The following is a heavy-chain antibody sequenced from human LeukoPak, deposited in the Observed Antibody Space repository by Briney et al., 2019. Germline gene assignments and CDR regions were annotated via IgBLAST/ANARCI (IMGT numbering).Heavy chain of an antibody. D-gene: IGHD5-18*01. Sequence: ASVKVSCKASGYTFTSYAMHWVRQAPGQRLEWMGWINAGNGNTKYSQKFQGRVAITRDTSASTAYMELSSLRSEDTAVYYCARAGGTAMAPLGYWGQGTLVTVSS. CDR3: ARAGGTAMAPLGY. CDR2: INAGNGNT. V-gene: IGHV1-3*01. J-gene: IGHJ4*02. CDR1: GYTFTSYA.